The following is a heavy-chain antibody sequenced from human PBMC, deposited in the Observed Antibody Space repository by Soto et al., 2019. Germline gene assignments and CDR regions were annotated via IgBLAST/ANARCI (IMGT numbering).Heavy chain of an antibody. CDR3: ARDFPQTMVRGTVVWFDP. Sequence: SVKVSCKASGGTFSSYAISWVRQAPGQGLEWMGGIIPIFGTANYAQKFQGRVTITADESTSTAYMELSSLRSEDTAVYYCARDFPQTMVRGTVVWFDPWGQGTLVTVSS. J-gene: IGHJ5*02. CDR2: IIPIFGTA. CDR1: GGTFSSYA. V-gene: IGHV1-69*13. D-gene: IGHD3-10*01.